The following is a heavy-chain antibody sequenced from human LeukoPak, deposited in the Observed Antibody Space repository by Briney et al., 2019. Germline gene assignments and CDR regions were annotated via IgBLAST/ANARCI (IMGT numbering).Heavy chain of an antibody. CDR3: ARDRDLYSSGWFDS. CDR2: INTDGSRT. D-gene: IGHD6-19*01. J-gene: IGHJ5*01. CDR1: GFTLSSFW. Sequence: GGSLRLSCAASGFTLSSFWMHWVRQAPGKGLAWVSRINTDGSRTTYADSVKGRFTISRDNAKNTLYLQMDSLRAEDTAVYYCARDRDLYSSGWFDSWGQGTLVTVSS. V-gene: IGHV3-74*01.